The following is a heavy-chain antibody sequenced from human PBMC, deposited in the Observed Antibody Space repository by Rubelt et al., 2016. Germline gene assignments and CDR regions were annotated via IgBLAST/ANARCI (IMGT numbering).Heavy chain of an antibody. Sequence: QVQLVESGGGLVKPGGSLRLSCAASGFTFSDYYMSWIRQAPGKGLEWVSYISSSSSYTNYADSVKGRLTISRDNAKKSLYLQMNSLGVEDTAVYYCAKPKYSGTVGNDAFDIWGQGTVVTVSS. CDR3: AKPKYSGTVGNDAFDI. CDR1: GFTFSDYY. D-gene: IGHD5-18*01. J-gene: IGHJ3*02. CDR2: ISSSSSYT. V-gene: IGHV3-11*06.